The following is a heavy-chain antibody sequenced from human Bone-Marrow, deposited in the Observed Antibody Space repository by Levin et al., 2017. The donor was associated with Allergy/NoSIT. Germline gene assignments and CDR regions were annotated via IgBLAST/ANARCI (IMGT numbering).Heavy chain of an antibody. Sequence: SETLSLTCNVSGASFNDYYWGWLRQPPGKGLEWIASVFHSGNTNSNPSLKSRVTISIDTSKNQFSLKLTSVTAADTALYYCARDLGIMEGFFDLWGRGTLVTVSS. CDR2: VFHSGNT. CDR3: ARDLGIMEGFFDL. V-gene: IGHV4-59*01. D-gene: IGHD1-1*01. CDR1: GASFNDYY. J-gene: IGHJ2*01.